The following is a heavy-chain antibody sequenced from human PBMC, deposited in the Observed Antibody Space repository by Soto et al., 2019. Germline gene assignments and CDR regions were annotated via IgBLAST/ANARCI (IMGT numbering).Heavy chain of an antibody. V-gene: IGHV1-69*13. D-gene: IGHD3-3*01. J-gene: IGHJ6*02. CDR1: GGTFSSYA. CDR2: IIPIFGTA. Sequence: SVKVSCKASGGTFSSYAISWVRQAPGQGLEWMGGIIPIFGTANYAQKFQGRVTTTADESTSTAYMELSSLRSEDTAVYYCARDHRRYYDFWSGYYSAQYYYGMDVWGQGTTVTVSS. CDR3: ARDHRRYYDFWSGYYSAQYYYGMDV.